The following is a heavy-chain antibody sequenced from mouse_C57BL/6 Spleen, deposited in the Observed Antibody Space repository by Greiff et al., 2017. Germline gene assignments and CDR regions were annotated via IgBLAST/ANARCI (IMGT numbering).Heavy chain of an antibody. CDR1: GYTFTSYW. J-gene: IGHJ3*01. V-gene: IGHV1-59*01. CDR3: ARSDYYGSSVWFAY. CDR2: IDPSDSYT. Sequence: QVQLQQPGAELVRPGTSVKLSCKASGYTFTSYWMHWVKQRPGQGLEWIGVIDPSDSYTNYNQKFKGKATLTVDTSSSTAYMQLRSLTSEDSAVYYCARSDYYGSSVWFAYGGQGTLVTVSA. D-gene: IGHD1-1*01.